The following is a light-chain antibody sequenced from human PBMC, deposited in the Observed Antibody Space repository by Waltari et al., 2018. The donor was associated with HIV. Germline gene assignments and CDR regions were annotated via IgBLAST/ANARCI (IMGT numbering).Light chain of an antibody. CDR2: GNN. V-gene: IGLV1-40*01. Sequence: QSVPTPPPPVSGAPGQRVTISCTGSNSNIGAAYHVHRFQQLPGTAPKLVNYGNNNRPSGVPDRFSGSKSGTSASLAISGLQAEDEADYYCQSYDSSLSGSVFGGGTKLTVL. CDR3: QSYDSSLSGSV. J-gene: IGLJ2*01. CDR1: NSNIGAAYH.